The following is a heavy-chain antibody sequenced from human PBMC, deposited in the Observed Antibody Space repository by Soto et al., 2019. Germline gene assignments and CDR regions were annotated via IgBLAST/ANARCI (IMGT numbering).Heavy chain of an antibody. CDR3: ARVLGEIVVVITSSLRTSGGMDV. J-gene: IGHJ6*02. V-gene: IGHV3-21*01. D-gene: IGHD3-22*01. CDR1: GFSFSSYS. CDR2: ISSSRSYI. Sequence: GGSLRLSCAASGFSFSSYSMNSVRQAPGKRLEWVSSISSSRSYIYYADSVKGRFTISRDNAKNSLYLQMNSLRAEDTAVYYCARVLGEIVVVITSSLRTSGGMDVWGQGTTVTVSS.